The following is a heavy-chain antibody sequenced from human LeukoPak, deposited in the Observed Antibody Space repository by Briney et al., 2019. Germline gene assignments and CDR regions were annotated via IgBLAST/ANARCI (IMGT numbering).Heavy chain of an antibody. J-gene: IGHJ4*02. CDR1: GFTFSSYA. D-gene: IGHD3-16*01. Sequence: GGSLRLPCAASGFTFSSYAMSWVRQAPGKGLEWVSAISGSGGSTYYADSVKGRFTISRDNSKNTLYLQMNSLRAEDTAVYYCAKRSDGGVHFDYWGQGTLVTVSS. CDR3: AKRSDGGVHFDY. V-gene: IGHV3-23*01. CDR2: ISGSGGST.